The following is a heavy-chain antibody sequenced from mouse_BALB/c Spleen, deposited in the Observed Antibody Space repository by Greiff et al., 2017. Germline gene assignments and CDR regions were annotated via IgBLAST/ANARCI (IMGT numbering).Heavy chain of an antibody. CDR2: IYPGDGDT. CDR3: ARDYDYEGWFGY. CDR1: GYAFSSYW. Sequence: QVQLQQSGAELVRPGSSVKISCKASGYAFSSYWMNWVKQRPGQGLEWIGQIYPGDGDTNYNGKFKGKATLTADKSSSTAYMQLSSLTSEDSAVYFCARDYDYEGWFGYWGQGTRVTVSA. D-gene: IGHD2-4*01. V-gene: IGHV1-80*01. J-gene: IGHJ3*01.